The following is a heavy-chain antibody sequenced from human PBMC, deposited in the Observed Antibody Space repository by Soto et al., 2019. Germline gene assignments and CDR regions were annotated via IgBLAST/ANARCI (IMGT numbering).Heavy chain of an antibody. V-gene: IGHV1-69*12. J-gene: IGHJ6*02. CDR2: IIPIFGTA. D-gene: IGHD5-18*01. Sequence: QVQLVQSGAEVKKPGSSVKVSCKASGGTFISYAISWVRQAPGQGLEWMGGIIPIFGTANYAQKFQGRVTITADESTSTAYMELSSLRSEDMAVYYCAREGYSYGPFYSDNGMDVWGQGTPVTVSS. CDR1: GGTFISYA. CDR3: AREGYSYGPFYSDNGMDV.